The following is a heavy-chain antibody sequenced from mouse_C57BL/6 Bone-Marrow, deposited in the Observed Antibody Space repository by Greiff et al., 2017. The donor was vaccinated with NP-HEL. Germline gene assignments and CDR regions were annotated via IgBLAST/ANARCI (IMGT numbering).Heavy chain of an antibody. CDR2: IHPNSGST. Sequence: QVQLQQPGAELVKPGASVKLSCKASGYTFTSYWMHWVKQRPGQGLEWIGMIHPNSGSTNYNEKFKSKATLTVDKSSSTAYMQLSSLTSEDSAVYDWARSQYGSSDCARDYWGQGTSVTVSS. V-gene: IGHV1-64*01. CDR3: ARSQYGSSDCARDY. D-gene: IGHD1-1*01. J-gene: IGHJ4*01. CDR1: GYTFTSYW.